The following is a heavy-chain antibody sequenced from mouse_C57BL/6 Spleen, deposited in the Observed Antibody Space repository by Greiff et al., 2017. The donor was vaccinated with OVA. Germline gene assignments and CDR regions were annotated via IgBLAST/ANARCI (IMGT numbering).Heavy chain of an antibody. CDR2: ISSGSSTI. Sequence: EVKLMESGGGLVKPGGSLKLSCAASGFTFSDYGMHWVRQAPEKGLEWVAYISSGSSTIYYADTVKGRFTISRDNAKNTLFLQMTSLRSEDTAMYYCARPGDYEGAMDYWGQGTSVTVSS. J-gene: IGHJ4*01. CDR3: ARPGDYEGAMDY. V-gene: IGHV5-17*01. CDR1: GFTFSDYG. D-gene: IGHD2-4*01.